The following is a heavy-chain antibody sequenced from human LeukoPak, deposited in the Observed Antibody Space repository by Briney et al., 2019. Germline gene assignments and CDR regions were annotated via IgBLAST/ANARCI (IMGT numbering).Heavy chain of an antibody. V-gene: IGHV3-21*01. D-gene: IGHD1-1*01. CDR1: GFTFSSYE. J-gene: IGHJ4*02. CDR2: ISSSSSNI. CDR3: ARCTTGRTFGSLREIKRSREIDY. Sequence: GGSLRLSCAASGFTFSSYEMNWVRQAPGKGLEWVSSISSSSSNIYYADSVKGRFTISRDNAKNSLYLQMNSLRAEDTAVYYCARCTTGRTFGSLREIKRSREIDYWGQGTLVTVSS.